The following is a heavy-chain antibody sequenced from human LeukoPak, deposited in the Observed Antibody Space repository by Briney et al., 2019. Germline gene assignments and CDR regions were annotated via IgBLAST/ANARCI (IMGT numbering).Heavy chain of an antibody. CDR3: ARDEGEWLVRGNMDV. CDR2: INPNSGGT. J-gene: IGHJ6*02. V-gene: IGHV1-2*04. CDR1: GYTFTGYY. Sequence: ASVKVSCKASGYTFTGYYMHWVRQAPGQGLEWMGWINPNSGGTNYAQMFQGWVTMTRDTSISTAYMELSRLRSDDTAVYYCARDEGEWLVRGNMDVWGQGTTVTVSS. D-gene: IGHD6-19*01.